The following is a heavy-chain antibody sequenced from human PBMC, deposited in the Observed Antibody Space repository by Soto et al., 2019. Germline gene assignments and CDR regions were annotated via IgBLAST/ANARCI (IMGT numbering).Heavy chain of an antibody. D-gene: IGHD3-22*01. CDR2: IYYSGST. CDR3: ASGGGSGYYYSFDY. V-gene: IGHV4-39*01. CDR1: GGSISSSSYY. Sequence: SETLSLTCTVSGGSISSSSYYWGWIRQPPGKGLEWIGSIYYSGSTYYNPSLKSRVTISVDTSKNQFSLKLSSVTAADTAVYYCASGGGSGYYYSFDYWGQGTLVTVSS. J-gene: IGHJ4*02.